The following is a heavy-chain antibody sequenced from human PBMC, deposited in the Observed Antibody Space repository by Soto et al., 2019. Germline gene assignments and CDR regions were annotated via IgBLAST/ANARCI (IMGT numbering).Heavy chain of an antibody. CDR1: GGSISSNNW. CDR3: ARDQVAGTYFDY. D-gene: IGHD6-19*01. Sequence: SETLSLTCAVSGGSISSNNWWSWVRQPPGKGLEWIGEIYHSGSTNYNPSLKSRVTISVDKSKNQFSLKLSSVTAADTAVYYCARDQVAGTYFDYWGQGTLVTVSS. J-gene: IGHJ4*02. V-gene: IGHV4-4*02. CDR2: IYHSGST.